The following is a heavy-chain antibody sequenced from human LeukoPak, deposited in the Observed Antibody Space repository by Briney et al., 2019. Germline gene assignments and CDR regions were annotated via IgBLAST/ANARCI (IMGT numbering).Heavy chain of an antibody. Sequence: ASVKVSCKASGYTFTGYYMHWVRQAPGQGLEWMGWINPNSGGTNYAQKFQGRVTMTRDTSISTAYMELSRLRSDDTAVYYCARFYGGYYYDSSGYYYFDYWGQGTLVTVSS. CDR1: GYTFTGYY. V-gene: IGHV1-2*02. CDR3: ARFYGGYYYDSSGYYYFDY. J-gene: IGHJ4*02. CDR2: INPNSGGT. D-gene: IGHD3-22*01.